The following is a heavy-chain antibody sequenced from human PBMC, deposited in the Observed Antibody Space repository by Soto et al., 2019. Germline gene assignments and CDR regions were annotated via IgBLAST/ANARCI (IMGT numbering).Heavy chain of an antibody. CDR1: GFTFSRYW. CDR3: VRALAAVVVF. Sequence: GGSLRLSCAASGFTFSRYWMTWVRQAPGKGLEWVANIKQDGSEKYYVDSVKGRFTISRDNAKNSLYLQMNSLRAEDTAVYYCVRALAAVVVFGGKGTLVTFPS. J-gene: IGHJ4*02. V-gene: IGHV3-7*01. D-gene: IGHD6-13*01. CDR2: IKQDGSEK.